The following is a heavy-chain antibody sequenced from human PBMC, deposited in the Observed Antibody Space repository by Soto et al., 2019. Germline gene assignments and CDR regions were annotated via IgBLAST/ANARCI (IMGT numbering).Heavy chain of an antibody. CDR1: GYSFTTYW. D-gene: IGHD2-21*02. V-gene: IGHV5-51*01. CDR2: IYPGDSET. CDR3: ARAGVTHYGMDV. J-gene: IGHJ6*02. Sequence: GESLKISCKGSGYSFTTYWLAWVRQMPGKGLEWMGIIYPGDSETRYSPSFQGQVTISADKSISTAYLQWSSLKTSDTAIYYCARAGVTHYGMDVWGQGTTVTSP.